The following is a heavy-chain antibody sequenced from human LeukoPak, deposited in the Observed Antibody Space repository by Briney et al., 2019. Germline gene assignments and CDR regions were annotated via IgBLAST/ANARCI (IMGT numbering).Heavy chain of an antibody. CDR1: GFTFSSYA. CDR3: ARAGGYSYGYVY. V-gene: IGHV3-30-3*01. D-gene: IGHD5-18*01. Sequence: PGGSLRLSCAASGFTFSSYAMHWVRQAPGKGLEWVAVISYDGSNKYYADSVKGRFTISRDNSKNTLYLQMSSLRAEDTAVCYCARAGGYSYGYVYWGQGTLVTVSS. CDR2: ISYDGSNK. J-gene: IGHJ4*02.